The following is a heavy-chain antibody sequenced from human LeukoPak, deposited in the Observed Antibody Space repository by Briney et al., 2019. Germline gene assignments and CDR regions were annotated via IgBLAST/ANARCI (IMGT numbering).Heavy chain of an antibody. CDR2: IYYSGST. CDR3: ARWETVAGGIDY. CDR1: GVSISSYY. Sequence: NTSETLSLTCAVSGVSISSYYWSWIRQPPGKGLEWIGYIYYSGSTNYNPSLKSRVTISVDTSKNQFSLKLSSVTAADTAVYYCARWETVAGGIDYWGQGTLVTVSS. J-gene: IGHJ4*02. D-gene: IGHD6-19*01. V-gene: IGHV4-59*01.